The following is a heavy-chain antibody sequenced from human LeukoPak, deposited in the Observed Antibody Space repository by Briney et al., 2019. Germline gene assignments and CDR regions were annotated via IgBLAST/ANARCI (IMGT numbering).Heavy chain of an antibody. D-gene: IGHD3-9*01. J-gene: IGHJ6*03. Sequence: GGSLRLSCAASGFTFSSDAMSWVRQAPGKGLEWVSAISGSGGSTYYADSVKGRFTISRDNSKNTLYLQMNSLRAEDTAVYYCAKDGGEYYDILTGYYPRLYYMDVWGKGTTVTISS. V-gene: IGHV3-23*01. CDR1: GFTFSSDA. CDR3: AKDGGEYYDILTGYYPRLYYMDV. CDR2: ISGSGGST.